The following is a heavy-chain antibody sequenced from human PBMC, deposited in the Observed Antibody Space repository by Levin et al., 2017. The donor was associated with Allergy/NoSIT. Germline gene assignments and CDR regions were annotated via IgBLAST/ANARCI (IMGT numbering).Heavy chain of an antibody. D-gene: IGHD6-13*01. Sequence: GGSLRLSCAASGFSFRSFGMHWVRQAPGKGLEWVAVISYDESDKFYADSVKGRFTISRDNTKNTLYLQMNSLRSEDAAVYYCAKDVVFGTSSWSLDFWGQGPWSPSPQ. V-gene: IGHV3-30*18. CDR3: AKDVVFGTSSWSLDF. CDR1: GFSFRSFG. CDR2: ISYDESDK. J-gene: IGHJ4*02.